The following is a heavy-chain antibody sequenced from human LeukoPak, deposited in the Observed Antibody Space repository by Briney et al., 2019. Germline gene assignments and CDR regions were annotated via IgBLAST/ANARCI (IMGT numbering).Heavy chain of an antibody. V-gene: IGHV3-23*01. CDR3: AKGRQWELPLDY. D-gene: IGHD1-26*01. J-gene: IGHJ4*02. CDR2: ISGGGDKT. Sequence: GGSLRLSCAASGFTFSSFAMSWVRQAPGKGLEWVSSISGGGDKTYYAVSVKGRFTISRDNSRNTLYLQMNNLRADDTAVYYCAKGRQWELPLDYWGRGTLVTVSS. CDR1: GFTFSSFA.